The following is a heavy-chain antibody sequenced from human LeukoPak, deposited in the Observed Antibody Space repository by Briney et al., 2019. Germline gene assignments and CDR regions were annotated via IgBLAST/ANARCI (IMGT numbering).Heavy chain of an antibody. J-gene: IGHJ4*02. CDR2: RSIYNGNT. Sequence: ASVKVSCKASGYDFINYGISWVRQAPGQGLEWMGWRSIYNGNTDYKLQGRVTMTTDTPTSTAYMEVRSLRSDDTAVYYCARGGPFPSGSSSREYYLDYWGQGTLVTVSS. CDR1: GYDFINYG. CDR3: ARGGPFPSGSSSREYYLDY. V-gene: IGHV1-18*01. D-gene: IGHD6-6*01.